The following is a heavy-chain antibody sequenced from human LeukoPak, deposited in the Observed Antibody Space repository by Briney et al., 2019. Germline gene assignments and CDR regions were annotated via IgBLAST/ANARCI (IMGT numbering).Heavy chain of an antibody. J-gene: IGHJ6*03. CDR3: ARDPGGSYYYYYYMDV. CDR1: GYTFTGYY. Sequence: ASVKVSCKASGYTFTGYYMHWVRQAPGQGLEWMGWINPNSGGTNYAQKFQGRVTMTRDTSISTAYMELSRLRSDDTAVYYCARDPGGSYYYYYYMDVWGKRTTVTVSS. CDR2: INPNSGGT. V-gene: IGHV1-2*02. D-gene: IGHD1-26*01.